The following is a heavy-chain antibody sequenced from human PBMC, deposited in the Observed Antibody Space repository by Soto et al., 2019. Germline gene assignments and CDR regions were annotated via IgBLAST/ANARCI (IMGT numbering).Heavy chain of an antibody. D-gene: IGHD6-19*01. V-gene: IGHV3-30-3*01. J-gene: IGHJ6*02. CDR1: GFTFSSYA. CDR3: QRDLGQWLQKGQSVRYGMDV. Sequence: QVQLVESGGGVVQPGRSLRLSCAASGFTFSSYAMHWVRQAPGKGLEWVAVISYDGSNKYYADSVKGRFTISRDNSKNTLYLQMTSRRAEDTAVYYCQRDLGQWLQKGQSVRYGMDVWGQGTTVTVSS. CDR2: ISYDGSNK.